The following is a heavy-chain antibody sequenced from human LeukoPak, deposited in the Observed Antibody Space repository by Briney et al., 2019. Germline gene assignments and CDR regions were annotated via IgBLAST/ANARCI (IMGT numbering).Heavy chain of an antibody. CDR3: ARTELRGVIKS. CDR2: THHSGST. J-gene: IGHJ5*02. CDR1: GYSISSGYY. D-gene: IGHD3-10*01. Sequence: SETLSLTCIVSGYSISSGYYWGWIRQPPGKGPEWIGSTHHSGSTYYNPSLKSRVPISIDTSKNQFSLRLRSVTAADTAVYYCARTELRGVIKSWGQGTLVTVSS. V-gene: IGHV4-38-2*02.